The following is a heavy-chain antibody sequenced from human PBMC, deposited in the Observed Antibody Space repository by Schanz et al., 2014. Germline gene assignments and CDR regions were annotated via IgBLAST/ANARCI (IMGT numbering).Heavy chain of an antibody. CDR1: GFTFHDYT. D-gene: IGHD1-26*01. Sequence: EVQLLASGGGLVQPGGSLRLSCAASGFTFHDYTMHWVRQGPGKGLEWVSLIDRDGGNTFYADSVKGRFTISRDNSKNSLYLQMNSLRTEDTALYYCAKDSRGSSFDMDVWGQGTTVTVSS. CDR3: AKDSRGSSFDMDV. V-gene: IGHV3-43*01. CDR2: IDRDGGNT. J-gene: IGHJ6*02.